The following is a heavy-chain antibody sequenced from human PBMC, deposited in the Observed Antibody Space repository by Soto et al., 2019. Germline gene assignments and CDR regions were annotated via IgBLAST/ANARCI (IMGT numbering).Heavy chain of an antibody. CDR2: IWDDGRKQ. J-gene: IGHJ4*01. CDR3: ATDRGLAPFDN. D-gene: IGHD4-17*01. CDR1: GSTFSTYA. V-gene: IGHV3-33*03. Sequence: QVQLVESGGGVVQPGTSLRLSCTASGSTFSTYAMHWVRQAPGKGLEWVAVIWDDGRKQFYADSVKGRFTISRDNSKNLLYLHMHSLRVEDTCVYFCATDRGLAPFDNWGQGTLVTVSS.